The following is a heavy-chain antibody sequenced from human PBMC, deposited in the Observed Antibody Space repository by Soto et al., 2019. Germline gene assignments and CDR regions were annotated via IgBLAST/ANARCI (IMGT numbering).Heavy chain of an antibody. V-gene: IGHV3-21*05. CDR2: ISTSSNSI. CDR1: GFTFSSYS. CDR3: ARARDPGSYSPFDF. J-gene: IGHJ4*02. Sequence: EVQLVESGGGLVKPGGSLRLSCAASGFTFSSYSMNWVRQAPGKGLEWLSYISTSSNSIYYADSVKGRFTISRDNAKNSMYLQMNSLRDEDTAVYYCARARDPGSYSPFDFWGQGTLVTVSS. D-gene: IGHD1-26*01.